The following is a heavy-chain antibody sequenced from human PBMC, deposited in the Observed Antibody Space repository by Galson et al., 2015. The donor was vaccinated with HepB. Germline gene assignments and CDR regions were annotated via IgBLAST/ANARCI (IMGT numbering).Heavy chain of an antibody. CDR2: FDPENGET. Sequence: SVKVSCKVSGDTLTDLSIHWVRQAPGKGFEWVGGFDPENGETIDEEKFQGRLIMTEDTAADTAYMELRSLRPEDTAVYYCAATSSPHYEGVGFYWPLDNWGQGTLVTVSS. V-gene: IGHV1-24*01. D-gene: IGHD3-22*01. J-gene: IGHJ4*02. CDR3: AATSSPHYEGVGFYWPLDN. CDR1: GDTLTDLS.